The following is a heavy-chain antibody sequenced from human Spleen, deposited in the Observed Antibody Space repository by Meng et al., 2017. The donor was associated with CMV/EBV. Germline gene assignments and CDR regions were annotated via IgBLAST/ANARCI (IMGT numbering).Heavy chain of an antibody. V-gene: IGHV4-39*01. CDR3: ARELSSSYPVKYFHH. D-gene: IGHD6-6*01. CDR2: IYYSGST. J-gene: IGHJ1*01. CDR1: GGSISSSSYY. Sequence: SETLSLTCTVSGGSISSSSYYWGWIRQPPGKGLEWIGSIYYSGSTYYNPSLKSRVTISVDTSKNQFSLKLSSVTAADTAVYYCARELSSSYPVKYFHHWGQGTLVTVSS.